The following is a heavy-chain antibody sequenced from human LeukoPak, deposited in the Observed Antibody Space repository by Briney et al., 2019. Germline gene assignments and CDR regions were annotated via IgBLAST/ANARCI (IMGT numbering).Heavy chain of an antibody. D-gene: IGHD2-2*01. CDR2: INAGNGNT. CDR3: ARVPFDY. CDR1: GYTFTGYA. Sequence: ASVKVSCKASGYTFTGYAMHWVRQAPGQRLEWMGWINAGNGNTKHSQKFQGRVTITRDTSASTAYMELSSLRSEDTAVYYCARVPFDYWGQGTLVTVSS. V-gene: IGHV1-3*01. J-gene: IGHJ4*02.